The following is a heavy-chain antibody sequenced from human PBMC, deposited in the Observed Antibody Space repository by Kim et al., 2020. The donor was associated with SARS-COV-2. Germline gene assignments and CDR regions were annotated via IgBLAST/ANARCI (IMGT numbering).Heavy chain of an antibody. D-gene: IGHD4-17*01. CDR2: ISGSVGST. CDR1: GFTFSSYA. CDR3: AKAFHAVTTTALDY. J-gene: IGHJ4*02. Sequence: LSLTCAASGFTFSSYAMSWVRQAPGKGLEWVSAISGSVGSTYYADTVKGRFTISRDNSKNTLYLQMNSLRAEDTAVYYCAKAFHAVTTTALDYWGQG. V-gene: IGHV3-23*01.